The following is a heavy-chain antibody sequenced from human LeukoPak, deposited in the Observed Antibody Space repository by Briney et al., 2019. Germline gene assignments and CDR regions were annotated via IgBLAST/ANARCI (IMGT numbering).Heavy chain of an antibody. CDR1: GYTFGNYF. V-gene: IGHV1-2*02. D-gene: IGHD6-13*01. Sequence: ASVKVSCKASGYTFGNYFIHWVRQAPGQGLEWMGWINPNSGDTTYAQKFQGRVTMTRDTSISTAYMELSRLRSDDTAVFYCARAASSWSQGFDFWGQGTLVTVSS. CDR2: INPNSGDT. J-gene: IGHJ4*02. CDR3: ARAASSWSQGFDF.